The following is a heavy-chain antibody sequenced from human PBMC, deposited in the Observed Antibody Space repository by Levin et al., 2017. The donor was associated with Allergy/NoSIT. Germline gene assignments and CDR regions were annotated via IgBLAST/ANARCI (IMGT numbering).Heavy chain of an antibody. CDR1: GFTFSDYT. CDR2: ISHDGSSK. D-gene: IGHD3-10*01. J-gene: IGHJ4*02. Sequence: AGGSLRLSCAASGFTFSDYTMHWVRKAPGKGLEWMAVISHDGSSKYYADSVKGRFTISRDNSKNTLHLQMNSLSSEDTAVYYCARDRGVQQWEYYFDFWGQGTLVTVSS. CDR3: ARDRGVQQWEYYFDF. V-gene: IGHV3-30-3*01.